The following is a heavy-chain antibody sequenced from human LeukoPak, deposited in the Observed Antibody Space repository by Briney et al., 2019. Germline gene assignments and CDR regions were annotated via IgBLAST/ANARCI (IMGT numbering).Heavy chain of an antibody. D-gene: IGHD6-19*01. J-gene: IGHJ4*02. CDR1: GDSISSSSYY. V-gene: IGHV4-39*07. Sequence: SETLSLTCTVSGDSISSSSYYWGWIRQPLGKGLEWIGSIYYSGSTYYNPSLKSRSTISVDTSKNQFSVKLSSVNAADTAVYYCARSIRGYSSGWYYFDYWGQGTLVTVSS. CDR3: ARSIRGYSSGWYYFDY. CDR2: IYYSGST.